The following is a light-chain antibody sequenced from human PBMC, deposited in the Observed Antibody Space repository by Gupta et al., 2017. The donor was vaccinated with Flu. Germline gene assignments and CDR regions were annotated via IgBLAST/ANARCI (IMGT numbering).Light chain of an antibody. V-gene: IGKV2-28*01. CDR1: QSLLHSNGYNY. CDR2: LGS. J-gene: IGKJ4*01. Sequence: IVMTQSPLSLPVTPGEPASISCRSSQSLLHSNGYNYLDWYLQKPGQSPQLLIYLGSNRASGVPDRFSGRGSGTDFTLKISRVEAEDVGVYYCMQALQTQLTFGGGTKVEIK. CDR3: MQALQTQLT.